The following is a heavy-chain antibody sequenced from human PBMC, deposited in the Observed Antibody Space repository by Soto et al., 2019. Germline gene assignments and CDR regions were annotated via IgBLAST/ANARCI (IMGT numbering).Heavy chain of an antibody. J-gene: IGHJ4*02. D-gene: IGHD3-10*01. CDR2: IYSGGYT. V-gene: IGHV3-53*01. Sequence: EVQLVESGGGLIQPGGSLRLSCAVSGFTVSNNYMSWVRQAPGKGLEGVSVIYSGGYTAYGDSVKGRFTISRDNSKNTLYLQRKGRGAAAPAFFYWAPHPGGGGYWGQGTLVTVSS. CDR3: APHPGGGGY. CDR1: GFTVSNNY.